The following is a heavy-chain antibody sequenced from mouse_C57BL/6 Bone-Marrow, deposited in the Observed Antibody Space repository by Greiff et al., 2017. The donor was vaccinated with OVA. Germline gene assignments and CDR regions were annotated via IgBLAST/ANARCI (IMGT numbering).Heavy chain of an antibody. CDR2: IDPSDGYT. Sequence: VQLQQPGAELVKPGASVKLSCKASGYTFTSYWMQWVKQRPGQGLEWIGEIDPSDGYTNYNQKFKGKATLTVDTSSSTAYMKLSSLTSEDSAVYYCVRRMTWIRRRGYDMDYGGQGNCVTVSS. CDR1: GYTFTSYW. V-gene: IGHV1-50*01. J-gene: IGHJ4*01. D-gene: IGHD2-12*01. CDR3: VRRMTWIRRRGYDMDY.